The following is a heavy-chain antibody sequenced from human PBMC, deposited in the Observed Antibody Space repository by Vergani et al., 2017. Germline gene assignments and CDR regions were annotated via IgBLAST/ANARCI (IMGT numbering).Heavy chain of an antibody. CDR3: ARYYYDSSGYLPCFDY. J-gene: IGHJ4*02. CDR2: IDWDDDE. Sequence: QVTLRESGPALVKPTQTLTLTCTFSGFSLSTSGMCVSWIRQPPGKALEWLALIDWDDDEYYSTSLKTRLTISKDTSKNQVVLTMTNMDPVDTATYYCARYYYDSSGYLPCFDYWGQGTLVTVSS. V-gene: IGHV2-70*01. D-gene: IGHD3-22*01. CDR1: GFSLSTSGMC.